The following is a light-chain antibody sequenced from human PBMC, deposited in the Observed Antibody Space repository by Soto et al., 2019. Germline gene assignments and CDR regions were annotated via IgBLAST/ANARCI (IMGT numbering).Light chain of an antibody. CDR2: EVS. Sequence: DIQLTQSPSTLSASVGDRVTITCRASQSISNWVAWYQQKPGKAPTPLRYEVSRLERGGPSRFSGSGSGTEFTLTINSLQPDDFATYYCQQYNSDSWTFGQGTKVDI. J-gene: IGKJ1*01. CDR1: QSISNW. V-gene: IGKV1-5*01. CDR3: QQYNSDSWT.